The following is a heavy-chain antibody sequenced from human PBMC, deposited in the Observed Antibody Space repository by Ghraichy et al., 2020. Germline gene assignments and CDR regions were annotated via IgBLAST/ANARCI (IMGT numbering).Heavy chain of an antibody. Sequence: GGSLRLSCAASGFTFSNYTMNWVRQAPGKGLEWVSSISSSSIYIYYADSMKGRFTISRDNAKNSLHLQMNSLRAEDTAVYYCARENQDTPMNYWGQGTLVTVSS. CDR2: ISSSSIYI. J-gene: IGHJ4*02. D-gene: IGHD5-18*01. CDR3: ARENQDTPMNY. CDR1: GFTFSNYT. V-gene: IGHV3-21*01.